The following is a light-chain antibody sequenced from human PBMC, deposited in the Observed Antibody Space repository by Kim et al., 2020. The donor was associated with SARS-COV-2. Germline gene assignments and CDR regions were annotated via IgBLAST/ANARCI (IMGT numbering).Light chain of an antibody. Sequence: SYELTQPPSVSVAPGQTARITCGGNNIGGHSVHWYQQKPGQAPVLVIYYDSVRPSGIPERFSGSKAATTATLTISRVEAGDEADYYCQVWDTDTDDYVFGTGTKVTVL. CDR2: YDS. V-gene: IGLV3-21*01. J-gene: IGLJ1*01. CDR1: NIGGHS. CDR3: QVWDTDTDDYV.